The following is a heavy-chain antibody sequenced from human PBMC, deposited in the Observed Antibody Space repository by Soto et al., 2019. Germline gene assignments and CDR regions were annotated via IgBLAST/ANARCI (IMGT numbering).Heavy chain of an antibody. D-gene: IGHD2-8*01. CDR2: IESKVDGGTT. CDR1: GFTFSYAW. V-gene: IGHV3-15*07. Sequence: EVQLVESGGGLVKPGGSLRLSCATSGFTFSYAWLNWVRQAPGKGLEWVGRIESKVDGGTTDYAAPVKGRFIISRDDSQNTLYLQMNSLKTEDTGVYYCTTKNGLWGQGTLVTVSS. J-gene: IGHJ4*02. CDR3: TTKNGL.